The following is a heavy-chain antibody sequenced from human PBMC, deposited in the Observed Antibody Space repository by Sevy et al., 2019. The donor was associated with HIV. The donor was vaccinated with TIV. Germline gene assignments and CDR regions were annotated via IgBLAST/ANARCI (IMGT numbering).Heavy chain of an antibody. D-gene: IGHD5-18*01. J-gene: IGHJ5*02. V-gene: IGHV3-23*01. Sequence: GGSLRLSCAASGFTFNSYAMSWVRQAPGKGLEWVSAISGSGDSTYYADSVKGRFTISRDDSKNTLYLQMNGLSVEDTAVYYCAKSAYSYGFSHRFDPWGQGTLVTVSS. CDR1: GFTFNSYA. CDR3: AKSAYSYGFSHRFDP. CDR2: ISGSGDST.